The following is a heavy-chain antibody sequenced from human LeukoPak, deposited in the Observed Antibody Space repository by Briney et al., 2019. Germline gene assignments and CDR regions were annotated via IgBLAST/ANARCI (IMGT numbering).Heavy chain of an antibody. Sequence: GGSLRLSCAASGFTFGSYSMNWVRQGPGKGLERVSSIDPSSTYIYYADSVKGRFTISRDNAQNSLYLQMNSLRAEDTAVYYCTRGSYGDYEYWGQGTLVTVSS. CDR1: GFTFGSYS. V-gene: IGHV3-21*01. CDR2: IDPSSTYI. J-gene: IGHJ4*02. D-gene: IGHD4-17*01. CDR3: TRGSYGDYEY.